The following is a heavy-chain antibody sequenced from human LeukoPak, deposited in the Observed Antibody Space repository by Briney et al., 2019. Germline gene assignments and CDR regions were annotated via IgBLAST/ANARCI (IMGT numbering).Heavy chain of an antibody. CDR3: AKDRDIIVAVAHRADN. D-gene: IGHD2-15*01. J-gene: IGHJ4*02. CDR1: GFTFSSFA. CDR2: IGGAGGSR. Sequence: GGSLRLSCAASGFTFSSFAMHWVRQAPGKGLEWVSGIGGAGGSRDYADSVKGRFTISRDTGKSTLYLQMNSLGVEDTAVYYCAKDRDIIVAVAHRADNWGQGTLVTVSS. V-gene: IGHV3-23*01.